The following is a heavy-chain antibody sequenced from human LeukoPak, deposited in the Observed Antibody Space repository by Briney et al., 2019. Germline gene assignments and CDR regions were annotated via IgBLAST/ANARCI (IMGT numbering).Heavy chain of an antibody. D-gene: IGHD3-16*02. Sequence: HRASVKVSCTASGYTFTSYGMHWVRQAPGQRLEWMGWINAGNGNTKYSQKFQGRVTITRDTSASTAYMELSSLRSEDTAVYYCARDTYVWGSYRPLGYWGQGTLVTVSS. V-gene: IGHV1-3*01. CDR3: ARDTYVWGSYRPLGY. J-gene: IGHJ4*02. CDR1: GYTFTSYG. CDR2: INAGNGNT.